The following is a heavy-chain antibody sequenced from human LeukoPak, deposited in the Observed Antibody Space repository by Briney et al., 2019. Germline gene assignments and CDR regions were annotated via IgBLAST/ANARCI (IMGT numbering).Heavy chain of an antibody. D-gene: IGHD4-11*01. CDR2: IWSDGSNQ. Sequence: GGSLRLSCAASKFTFSHYGMHWVRQAPGKGLQWVAVIWSDGSNQYYADSVKGRFTISRDNSNKMVYLQMNSLRADDTGVYYCAKDAQRGFDYSNSLEYWGQGALVTVSS. CDR1: KFTFSHYG. V-gene: IGHV3-33*06. CDR3: AKDAQRGFDYSNSLEY. J-gene: IGHJ4*02.